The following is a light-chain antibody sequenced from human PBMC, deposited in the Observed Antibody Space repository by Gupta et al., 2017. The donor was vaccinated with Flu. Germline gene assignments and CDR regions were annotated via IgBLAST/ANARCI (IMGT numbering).Light chain of an antibody. CDR2: EVS. J-gene: IGLJ1*01. CDR1: SRDIGTYNR. CDR3: SSYTSSYTYV. Sequence: QSALTQPPSVSGSPGQSVTISCTGTSRDIGTYNRVSWYQQPPGTAPKLIIYEVSNRPSGVPDRFSGSKSGNTASLTISGLQGEDEADYYCSSYTSSYTYVFGTGTKVTVL. V-gene: IGLV2-18*02.